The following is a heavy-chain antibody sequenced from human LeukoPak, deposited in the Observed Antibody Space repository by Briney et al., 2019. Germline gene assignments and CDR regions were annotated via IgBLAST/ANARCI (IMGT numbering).Heavy chain of an antibody. J-gene: IGHJ4*02. V-gene: IGHV3-30*18. CDR3: AKGGPALAARHLYYFDY. Sequence: GRSLRLSCAASGFTFSSYGMHWVRQAPGKGLGWVAVISYDGSNKYYADSVKGRFTISRDNSKNTLYLQMNSLRAEDTAVYYCAKGGPALAARHLYYFDYWGQGTLVTVSS. CDR2: ISYDGSNK. D-gene: IGHD6-6*01. CDR1: GFTFSSYG.